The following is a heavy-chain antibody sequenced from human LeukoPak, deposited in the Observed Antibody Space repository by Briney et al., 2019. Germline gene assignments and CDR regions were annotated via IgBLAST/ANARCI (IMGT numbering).Heavy chain of an antibody. Sequence: SETLSLTCTVSGGSISSSSYYWGWIRQPPGKGLEWIGSIYYSGSTYYNPSLKSRVTISVDTSKNQFSLKLSSVTAADTAVYYCARDRWRRSFEQYHFDYWGQGTLVTVSS. CDR2: IYYSGST. J-gene: IGHJ4*02. CDR3: ARDRWRRSFEQYHFDY. CDR1: GGSISSSSYY. D-gene: IGHD2-2*01. V-gene: IGHV4-39*07.